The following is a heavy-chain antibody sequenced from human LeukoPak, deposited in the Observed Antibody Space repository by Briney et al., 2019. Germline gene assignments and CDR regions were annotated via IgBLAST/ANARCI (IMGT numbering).Heavy chain of an antibody. CDR3: ARLVEITNHDILTGSQFSSE. CDR2: SIPSFGTA. V-gene: IGHV1-69*06. CDR1: VRTFSSYA. J-gene: IGHJ4*02. D-gene: IGHD3-9*01. Sequence: PVNASCKACVRTFSSYAISWVRQAPGQGLEGMGRSIPSFGTANSPQRFQGRVTITASTSTSTAYTELSSLRSEDTAVYDCARLVEITNHDILTGSQFSSEWGQGTLVTVSS.